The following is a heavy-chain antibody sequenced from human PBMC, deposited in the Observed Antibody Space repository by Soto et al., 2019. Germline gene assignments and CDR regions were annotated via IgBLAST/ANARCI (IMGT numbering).Heavy chain of an antibody. Sequence: XXSLRLSFAASGFTFRSYSMHWVRQAPGKGLEWVSYISSRSSTIYYADSVKGRFTISRDNAKNSLYLQMNSLRAEDTAVYYCAREADFLNWFDPWGQGTLVTVSS. CDR1: GFTFRSYS. J-gene: IGHJ5*02. CDR2: ISSRSSTI. D-gene: IGHD3-3*01. V-gene: IGHV3-48*01. CDR3: AREADFLNWFDP.